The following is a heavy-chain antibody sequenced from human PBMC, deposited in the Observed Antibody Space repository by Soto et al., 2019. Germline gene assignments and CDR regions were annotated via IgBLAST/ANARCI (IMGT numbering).Heavy chain of an antibody. CDR3: ARAAGDTTGIRYFFDY. CDR2: INSDGSGT. CDR1: GFTFTTHW. V-gene: IGHV3-74*01. J-gene: IGHJ4*02. Sequence: PGGSLRLSCAASGFTFTTHWMHWVRQAPGKGLVWVSRINSDGSGTNYADSVKGRFTISRDNAKNTLFLQMNNLRAEDTAVYYCARAAGDTTGIRYFFDYWGQGTLVTVSS. D-gene: IGHD1-1*01.